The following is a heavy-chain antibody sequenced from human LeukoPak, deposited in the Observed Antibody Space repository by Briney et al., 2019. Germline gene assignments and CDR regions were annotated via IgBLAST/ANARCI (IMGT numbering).Heavy chain of an antibody. D-gene: IGHD3-22*01. V-gene: IGHV1-2*02. Sequence: ASVTVSFKASGYTFTVYYMHWVRQAPGQGREWMGWINPNSGGTNYAQKFQGRVTITRDTSISTAYMDLSRLRSDDTAVYYCATRPSYFYDSSGYYADYWGQGTLVTVSS. CDR2: INPNSGGT. J-gene: IGHJ4*02. CDR1: GYTFTVYY. CDR3: ATRPSYFYDSSGYYADY.